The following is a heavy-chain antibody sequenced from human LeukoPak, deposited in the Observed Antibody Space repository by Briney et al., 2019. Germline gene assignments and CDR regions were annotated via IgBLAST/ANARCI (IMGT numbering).Heavy chain of an antibody. Sequence: SETLSLTCTVSGYSISSGYYWGWIRQPPGKGLEWIGSIYHSGSTYYNPSLKSRVTISVDTSKNQFSLKLSSVTAAGTAVYYCARDGYSSSWYLNWGQGTLVTASS. CDR3: ARDGYSSSWYLN. D-gene: IGHD6-13*01. V-gene: IGHV4-38-2*02. J-gene: IGHJ4*02. CDR1: GYSISSGYY. CDR2: IYHSGST.